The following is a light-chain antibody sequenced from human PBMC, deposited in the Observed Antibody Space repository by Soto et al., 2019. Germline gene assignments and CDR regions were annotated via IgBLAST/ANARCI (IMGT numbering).Light chain of an antibody. Sequence: EIVLTQSPATLSVSPGERATLSCRASQSVSSYLAWYQQKTGQAPRLLIYDASNRATGIPDRLSGSGSGTDLNLTISRLEPEDFAVYYCQKRSNWPLTCGPGTKVDIK. V-gene: IGKV3-11*01. CDR3: QKRSNWPLT. CDR1: QSVSSY. J-gene: IGKJ3*01. CDR2: DAS.